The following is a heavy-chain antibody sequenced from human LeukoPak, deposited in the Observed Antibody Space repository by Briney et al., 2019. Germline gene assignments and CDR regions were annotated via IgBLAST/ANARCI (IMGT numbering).Heavy chain of an antibody. D-gene: IGHD3-10*01. CDR3: AIVRWFGELLNY. Sequence: GGSLRLSCAASGFTFSSYSMNWVRQAPGKGLEWVSSISSSSSYIYYADSVKGRFTISRDNPKNSLYLQMNSLRAEDTAVYYCAIVRWFGELLNYWGQGTLVTVSS. J-gene: IGHJ4*02. CDR2: ISSSSSYI. CDR1: GFTFSSYS. V-gene: IGHV3-21*01.